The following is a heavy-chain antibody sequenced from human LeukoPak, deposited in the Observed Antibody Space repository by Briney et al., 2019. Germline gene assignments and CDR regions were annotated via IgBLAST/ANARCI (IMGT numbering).Heavy chain of an antibody. Sequence: ASGKVSCKASGFTFTSSAMQWVRQARGQRLEWIGWIVVGSGNTNYAQKFQERVTITRDMSTSTAYMELSSLRSEDTAVFYCAASGYSYGYGMDYWGQGTLVTVSS. V-gene: IGHV1-58*02. CDR2: IVVGSGNT. CDR1: GFTFTSSA. D-gene: IGHD5-18*01. CDR3: AASGYSYGYGMDY. J-gene: IGHJ4*02.